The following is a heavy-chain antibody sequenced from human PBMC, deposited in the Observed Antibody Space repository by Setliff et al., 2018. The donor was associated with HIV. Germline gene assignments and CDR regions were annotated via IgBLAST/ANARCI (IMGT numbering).Heavy chain of an antibody. CDR3: SRSGVPPYYYGMDV. CDR1: GYTFTTYG. Sequence: ASVKVSCKASGYTFTTYGVNWVRQAPGQGLEWMGWINSYNGNTKFAQKFQGRVTMTTDTSTTTAFMELRSLKADDTGIYYCSRSGVPPYYYGMDVWGQGITVTVSS. J-gene: IGHJ6*02. D-gene: IGHD3-10*01. CDR2: INSYNGNT. V-gene: IGHV1-18*04.